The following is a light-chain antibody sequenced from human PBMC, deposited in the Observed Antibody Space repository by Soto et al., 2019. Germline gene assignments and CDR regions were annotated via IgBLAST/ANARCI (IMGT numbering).Light chain of an antibody. CDR2: EGS. J-gene: IGLJ2*01. Sequence: QSALTQPASVSGSPGQSITISCTGTSSDVGSYNLVSWYQQHPGKDHKLMIYEGSKRPSGVSNRFSGSKSGNTASLTISGLQAEDEADYYCCSYAGSSTSVVFGGGTKLTVL. V-gene: IGLV2-23*01. CDR1: SSDVGSYNL. CDR3: CSYAGSSTSVV.